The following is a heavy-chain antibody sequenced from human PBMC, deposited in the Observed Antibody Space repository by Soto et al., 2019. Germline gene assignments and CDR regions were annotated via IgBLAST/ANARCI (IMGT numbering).Heavy chain of an antibody. CDR2: ISCSRSRI. CDR1: GFTFSSYS. Sequence: GGSLRLSCAASGFTFSSYSMNWVRQAPGKGLEWVSCISCSRSRIGYADSVKGRFTISRDNAKNSLYLQMNSLRAEDTALYYCAKPPTAATPGYWGQGTPVTVSS. J-gene: IGHJ4*02. V-gene: IGHV3-21*04. CDR3: AKPPTAATPGY. D-gene: IGHD2-15*01.